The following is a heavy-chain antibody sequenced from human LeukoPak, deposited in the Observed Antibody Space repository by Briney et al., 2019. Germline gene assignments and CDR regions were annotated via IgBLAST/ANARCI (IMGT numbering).Heavy chain of an antibody. J-gene: IGHJ5*02. Sequence: PSETLSLTCTVSGDXISSYYWSWIXQPPGXXXXWIGYMHYSGSSNYNPSLKSRVTTSVDTSQNQFSLKLRSVTAADTAVYYCARRVTSNCFDPWGQGTLVTVTS. CDR2: MHYSGSS. CDR1: GDXISSYY. V-gene: IGHV4-59*08. CDR3: ARRVTSNCFDP. D-gene: IGHD2-21*02.